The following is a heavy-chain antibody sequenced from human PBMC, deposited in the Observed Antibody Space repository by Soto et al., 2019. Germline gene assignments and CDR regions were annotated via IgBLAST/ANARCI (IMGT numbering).Heavy chain of an antibody. CDR1: VFTFSSYA. CDR3: ARDRQLELLFGSPAY. CDR2: ISYDGSNK. D-gene: IGHD1-7*01. V-gene: IGHV3-30-3*01. Sequence: GGSLRLSCAASVFTFSSYAMHWVRQAPGKGLEWVAVISYDGSNKYYAYSVNGRFTISRCNSKNTLYLQMNSLRAEDRAVYYCARDRQLELLFGSPAYGGKGTLVTVSS. J-gene: IGHJ4*02.